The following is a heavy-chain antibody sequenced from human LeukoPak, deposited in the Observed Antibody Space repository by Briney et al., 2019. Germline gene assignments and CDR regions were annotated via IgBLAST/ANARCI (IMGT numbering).Heavy chain of an antibody. J-gene: IGHJ3*02. CDR2: IYYSGST. D-gene: IGHD6-13*01. CDR3: ARDRGKGAAAGSDAFDI. Sequence: SETLSLTCAVYGGSFSGYYWSWIRQPPGKGLEWIGYIYYSGSTYYNPSLKSRVTISVDTSKNQFSLKLSSVTAADTAVYYCARDRGKGAAAGSDAFDIWGQGTMVTVSS. V-gene: IGHV4-30-4*08. CDR1: GGSFSGYY.